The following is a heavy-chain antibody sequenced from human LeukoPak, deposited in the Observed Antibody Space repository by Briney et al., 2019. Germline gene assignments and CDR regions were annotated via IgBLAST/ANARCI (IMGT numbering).Heavy chain of an antibody. CDR2: IYYSGST. Sequence: PSETLSLTCTVSGGSISSYYWSWIRQPPGKGLGWIGYIYYSGSTNYNPSLKSRVTISVDTSKNQFSLKLSSVTAADTAVYYCARSSGWTNWFDPRGQGTLVTVSS. V-gene: IGHV4-59*01. CDR1: GGSISSYY. J-gene: IGHJ5*02. D-gene: IGHD6-19*01. CDR3: ARSSGWTNWFDP.